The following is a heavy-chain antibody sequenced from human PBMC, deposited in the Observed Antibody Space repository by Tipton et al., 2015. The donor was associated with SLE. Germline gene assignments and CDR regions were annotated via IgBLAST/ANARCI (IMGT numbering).Heavy chain of an antibody. Sequence: TLSLTCTVSGGSISSGNYYWNWIRQPAGKGLEWIGRIYALGSTNYNPSLKSRVTISLDMSKNQVSLKLTSVTAADTAVYYCARGGLTYGYYYYMDVWGKGTTVTVSS. V-gene: IGHV4-61*02. CDR1: GGSISSGNYY. D-gene: IGHD2-21*02. J-gene: IGHJ6*03. CDR3: ARGGLTYGYYYYMDV. CDR2: IYALGST.